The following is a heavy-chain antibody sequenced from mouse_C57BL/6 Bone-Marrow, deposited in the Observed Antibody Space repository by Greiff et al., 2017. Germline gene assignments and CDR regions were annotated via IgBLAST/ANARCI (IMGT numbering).Heavy chain of an antibody. J-gene: IGHJ1*03. V-gene: IGHV1-52*01. Sequence: QVQLQQPGAELVRPGSSVKLSCKASGYTFTSYWMHWVKQRPIQGLEWIGNIDPSDSETHYNQKFKDKATLTVDKSSSPAYMHLGGLTSEDSAVYYCAWDWYCDVWGTGTTVTVSS. CDR3: AWDWYCDV. CDR2: IDPSDSET. CDR1: GYTFTSYW.